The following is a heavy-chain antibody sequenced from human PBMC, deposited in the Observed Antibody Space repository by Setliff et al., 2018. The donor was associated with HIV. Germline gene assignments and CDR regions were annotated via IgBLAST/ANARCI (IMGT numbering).Heavy chain of an antibody. Sequence: SVKVSCKASGGTFRTFGISWVRQAPGQGLEWMGGSIPIFGTAKYAQKFQGRVTITADESTSTAYMELSSLRSEGTAVYYCATNPEMATINYYYYYMGVWGKGTTVTVSS. CDR1: GGTFRTFG. J-gene: IGHJ6*03. CDR2: SIPIFGTA. CDR3: ATNPEMATINYYYYYMGV. D-gene: IGHD5-12*01. V-gene: IGHV1-69*13.